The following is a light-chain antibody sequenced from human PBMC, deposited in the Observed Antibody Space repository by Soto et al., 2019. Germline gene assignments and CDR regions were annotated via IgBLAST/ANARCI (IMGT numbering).Light chain of an antibody. Sequence: IVLTQSPGTLSLSPGERATLSCGASQSVTNNFLAWYQQKPGQAPRLLIYGASSRATGVPDRFSGSGSGTEFTLPISRLEPGDFAVYYCQQYGTPLFTFGPETKVDI. CDR2: GAS. CDR3: QQYGTPLFT. CDR1: QSVTNNF. J-gene: IGKJ3*01. V-gene: IGKV3-20*01.